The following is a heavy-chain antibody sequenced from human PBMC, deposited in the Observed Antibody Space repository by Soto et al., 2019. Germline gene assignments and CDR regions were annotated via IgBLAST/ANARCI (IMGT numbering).Heavy chain of an antibody. J-gene: IGHJ4*02. Sequence: EVQLVESGGGLVKPGGSLRLSCAASGFTFSSYTMNWVRQAPGKGLEWVSSISSTSSYIYYADSVKGRFTISRDNAKNSLYLQMNSLRAEATAVYYCARVLYYDGSGYNFWGQGTLVTVSS. CDR2: ISSTSSYI. CDR1: GFTFSSYT. V-gene: IGHV3-21*01. CDR3: ARVLYYDGSGYNF. D-gene: IGHD3-22*01.